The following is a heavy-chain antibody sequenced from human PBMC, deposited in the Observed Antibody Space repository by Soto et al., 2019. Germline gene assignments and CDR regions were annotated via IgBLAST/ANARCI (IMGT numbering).Heavy chain of an antibody. CDR1: GFTLDNHA. V-gene: IGHV1-18*01. J-gene: IGHJ2*01. Sequence: QLQVVQSEVEVKRPGASVRISCKASGFTLDNHAMTWVRQAPGKGLEWMGWIGAIVYNGATNYARKFQGKLTMARDTSPNSVYMDLSSLRSDDTAVYYCARGTKGAGGWYLYIWGRGTLVVVSS. D-gene: IGHD2-8*01. CDR3: ARGTKGAGGWYLYI. CDR2: IGAIVYNGAT.